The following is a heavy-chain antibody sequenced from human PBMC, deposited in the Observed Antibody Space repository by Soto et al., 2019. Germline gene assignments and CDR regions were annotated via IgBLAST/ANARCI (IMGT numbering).Heavy chain of an antibody. Sequence: GGSLRLSCAASGFTFSSYAMSWVRQAPGKGLEWVSAISGSGGSTYYADSVKGRFTISRDNSKNTLYLQVNSLRAEDTAVYYCAKPPHYYDSSGYQHWGQGTLVTVSS. CDR3: AKPPHYYDSSGYQH. D-gene: IGHD3-22*01. J-gene: IGHJ4*02. V-gene: IGHV3-23*01. CDR2: ISGSGGST. CDR1: GFTFSSYA.